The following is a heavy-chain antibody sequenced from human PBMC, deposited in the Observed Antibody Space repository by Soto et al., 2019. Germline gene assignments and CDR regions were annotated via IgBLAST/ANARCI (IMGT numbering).Heavy chain of an antibody. V-gene: IGHV1-18*01. D-gene: IGHD3-16*01. Sequence: APVKLSCKASGYRFTSYGIGWGRHEPEQGLEWMGWINAYNGNTNYAQNLQGRVTLTTDTSTSTAYMELRSLRSNDTAVYYCAMVDVYVTPSPQDVRGQGTTVTVSS. J-gene: IGHJ6*02. CDR2: INAYNGNT. CDR3: AMVDVYVTPSPQDV. CDR1: GYRFTSYG.